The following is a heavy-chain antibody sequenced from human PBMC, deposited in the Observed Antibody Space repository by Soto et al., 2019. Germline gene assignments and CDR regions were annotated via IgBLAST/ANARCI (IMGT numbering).Heavy chain of an antibody. V-gene: IGHV4-39*01. Sequence: QMQLQESGPGLVKPSETLSLTCTVSGGSISSSSYYWGWIRQPPGKGLEWIGTMVYSGNTYYNPSLKSRVSISVDMSQHQFSLRLRSVTATDTAVYYCAKSPPRIATTGTGIDSWGQGTLVTVSS. D-gene: IGHD6-13*01. CDR3: AKSPPRIATTGTGIDS. CDR2: MVYSGNT. J-gene: IGHJ4*02. CDR1: GGSISSSSYY.